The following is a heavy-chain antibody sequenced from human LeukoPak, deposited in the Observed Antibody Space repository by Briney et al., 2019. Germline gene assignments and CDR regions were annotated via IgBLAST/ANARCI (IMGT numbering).Heavy chain of an antibody. J-gene: IGHJ4*02. Sequence: PGGSLRLSCAASGFTFSSYAMNWVRQAPGKGLEWVSAISGSGGSTRYADSVKGRFTISRDNSKNTLYLQMNTLRAEDTAVYFCAKEKSSGYPCDYWGQGTLVTVSP. CDR1: GFTFSSYA. D-gene: IGHD3-22*01. V-gene: IGHV3-23*01. CDR2: ISGSGGST. CDR3: AKEKSSGYPCDY.